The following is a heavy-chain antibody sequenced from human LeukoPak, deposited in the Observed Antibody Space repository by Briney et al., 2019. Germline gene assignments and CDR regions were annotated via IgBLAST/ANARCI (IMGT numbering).Heavy chain of an antibody. CDR3: ARVIVVVTAIHDAFDI. CDR1: GFTFSSYE. J-gene: IGHJ3*02. V-gene: IGHV3-48*03. D-gene: IGHD2-21*02. CDR2: ISSSGSTM. Sequence: GGSLRLSCAASGFTFSSYEMNWVRQAPGKGLEWVSYISSSGSTMYYADSVKGRFTISRDNAKNSLYLQMNSLRAEDTAVYYCARVIVVVTAIHDAFDIWGQGTMVTVSS.